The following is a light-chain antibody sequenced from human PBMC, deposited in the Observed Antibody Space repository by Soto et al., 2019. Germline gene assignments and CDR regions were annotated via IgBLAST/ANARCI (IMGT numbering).Light chain of an antibody. CDR3: QQYGSSTAT. CDR2: GAS. CDR1: QSVSSSY. J-gene: IGKJ1*01. V-gene: IGKV3-20*01. Sequence: EIVFTQSPGTLSFSPGGRATLSCRASQSVSSSYLAWYQQKPGQAPRLLIYGASSRATGIPDRFSGSGSGTDFTLTISRLEPEDLAVYYCQQYGSSTATLGQGNKVDIK.